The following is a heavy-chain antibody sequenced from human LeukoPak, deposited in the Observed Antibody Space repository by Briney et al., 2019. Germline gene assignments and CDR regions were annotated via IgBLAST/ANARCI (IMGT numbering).Heavy chain of an antibody. Sequence: PGGSLRLSCAASGFTFSSYSMNWVRQPPGKGLEWVAYMSSSGSTTYYAASVKGRFTISRDNARDSLFLQMNSLRVEDTAIYYCARAGLLSYFDYWGQGALVTVSS. CDR3: ARAGLLSYFDY. CDR1: GFTFSSYS. V-gene: IGHV3-48*04. CDR2: MSSSGSTT. D-gene: IGHD2/OR15-2a*01. J-gene: IGHJ4*02.